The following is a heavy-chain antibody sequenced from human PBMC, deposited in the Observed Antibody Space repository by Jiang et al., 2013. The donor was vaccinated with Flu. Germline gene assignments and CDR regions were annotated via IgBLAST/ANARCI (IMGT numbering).Heavy chain of an antibody. CDR1: GFTFSSYA. CDR2: ISYDGTNK. CDR3: ATDGLPAGVGLGDY. Sequence: LLESGGGLVQPGGSLRLSCAASGFTFSSYAMHWVRQAPGKGLEWVALISYDGTNKYYADSVKGRFTISRDNSKNTLYLQMNSLRAEDTAVYYCATDGLPAGVGLGDYWGQGTLVTVSS. J-gene: IGHJ4*02. D-gene: IGHD2-2*01. V-gene: IGHV3-30*04.